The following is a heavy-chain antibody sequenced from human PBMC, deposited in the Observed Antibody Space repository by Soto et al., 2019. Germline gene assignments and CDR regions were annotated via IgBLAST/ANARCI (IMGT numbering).Heavy chain of an antibody. CDR3: ARSGGGNYGGSWFDT. J-gene: IGHJ5*02. D-gene: IGHD4-4*01. CDR1: GHTFAKYG. Sequence: QVQLVQSGAEVKKPGASVKVSCKASGHTFAKYGITWVRQAPGQGFEWMGWISAYNGNTEYAQKYQGRVTMTTDTSTTSADMGLSSLISDDTAVYYCARSGGGNYGGSWFDTWGQGTLVTVSS. CDR2: ISAYNGNT. V-gene: IGHV1-18*01.